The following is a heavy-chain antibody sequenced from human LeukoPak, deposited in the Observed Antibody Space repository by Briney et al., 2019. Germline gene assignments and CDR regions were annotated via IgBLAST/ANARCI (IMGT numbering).Heavy chain of an antibody. D-gene: IGHD6-19*01. Sequence: GESLKISCKGSGYSFTSYWIGWVRQMPGKGLEWMGIIYPGDSDTRYSPSFQGQVTISAAKSVSTAYLQWSSLKASDTAMYYCARPSSGWYGPYAFDIWGQGTMVTVSS. J-gene: IGHJ3*02. V-gene: IGHV5-51*01. CDR3: ARPSSGWYGPYAFDI. CDR1: GYSFTSYW. CDR2: IYPGDSDT.